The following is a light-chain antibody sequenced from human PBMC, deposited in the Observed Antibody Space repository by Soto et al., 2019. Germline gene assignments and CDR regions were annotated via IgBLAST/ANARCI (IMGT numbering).Light chain of an antibody. J-gene: IGLJ1*01. CDR2: ENS. CDR1: SSNIGSND. Sequence: QSVLTQPPSVSAAPGQKVTISCSGNSSNIGSNDVSWYQQLPGKAPKLLIYENSQRPSGIPDRFSGSKSGTSATLGITGLQTGDAADYYCGTWDSSLIALFGTGTKVTVL. V-gene: IGLV1-51*02. CDR3: GTWDSSLIAL.